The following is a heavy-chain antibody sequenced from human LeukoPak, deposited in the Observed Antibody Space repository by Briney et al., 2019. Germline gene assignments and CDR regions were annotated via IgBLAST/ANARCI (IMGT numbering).Heavy chain of an antibody. CDR2: ISYDGSNK. V-gene: IGHV3-30*04. CDR1: GFTFSSYA. Sequence: PGRSLRLSCAASGFTFSSYAMHWVRQAPGKGLEWVAVISYDGSNKYYADSVKGRFTISRDNAKNSLYLQMNSLRAEDTAVYYCARVRGERMRYYGMDVWGQGTTVTVSS. J-gene: IGHJ6*02. CDR3: ARVRGERMRYYGMDV. D-gene: IGHD2-15*01.